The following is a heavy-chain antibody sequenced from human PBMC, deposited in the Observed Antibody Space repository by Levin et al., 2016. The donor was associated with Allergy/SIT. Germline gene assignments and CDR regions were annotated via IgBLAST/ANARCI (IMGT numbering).Heavy chain of an antibody. D-gene: IGHD7-27*01. Sequence: GGSLRLSCAASGFTFSSYGMHWVRQAPGKGLEWVAVISYDGSNKYYADSVKGRFTISRDNSKNTLYLQMNSLRAEDTAVYYCAKVLNWGSYNYYYYGMDVWGQGTTVTVSS. CDR1: GFTFSSYG. J-gene: IGHJ6*02. CDR3: AKVLNWGSYNYYYYGMDV. CDR2: ISYDGSNK. V-gene: IGHV3-30*18.